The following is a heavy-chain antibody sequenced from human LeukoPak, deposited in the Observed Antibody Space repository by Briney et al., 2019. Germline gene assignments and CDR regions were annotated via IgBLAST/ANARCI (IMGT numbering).Heavy chain of an antibody. J-gene: IGHJ4*02. Sequence: GGSLRLSCTASAFTFDDFPMHWVRQAPGKGLDWVSLILKDGSNAFYADSVKGRFTISRDNSGNTLFLQMNSLRAEDTAIYYCARGRLATVVTGEMDYWGQGTLVTVSS. V-gene: IGHV3-30-3*01. CDR1: AFTFDDFP. CDR2: ILKDGSNA. CDR3: ARGRLATVVTGEMDY. D-gene: IGHD4-23*01.